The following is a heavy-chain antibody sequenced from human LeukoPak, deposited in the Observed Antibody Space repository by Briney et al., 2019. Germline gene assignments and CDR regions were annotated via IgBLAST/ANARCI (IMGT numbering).Heavy chain of an antibody. V-gene: IGHV1-69*04. D-gene: IGHD3-10*01. Sequence: APVKVSCKASGRTFSSYAISWVRQAPGQGLEWMGRIIPIFGIANYAQKFQGRVTITADKSTSTAYMELSSLRSEDTAVYYCARASRFNYGSGADAFDIWGQGTMVTVSS. J-gene: IGHJ3*02. CDR2: IIPIFGIA. CDR3: ARASRFNYGSGADAFDI. CDR1: GRTFSSYA.